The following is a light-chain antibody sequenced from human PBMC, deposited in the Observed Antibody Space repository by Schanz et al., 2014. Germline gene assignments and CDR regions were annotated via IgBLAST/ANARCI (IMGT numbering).Light chain of an antibody. CDR3: SSYALSTTFVI. V-gene: IGLV2-23*01. CDR1: SSDVGTYSF. J-gene: IGLJ2*01. CDR2: EDT. Sequence: QSALTQPVSVSGSPGQSITISCTGTSSDVGTYSFISWYQHHPGKAPKLMIYEDTKRPSGVSSRFSGSKSGNTASLTISRLQAEDEADYSCSSYALSTTFVIFGGGTKLTVL.